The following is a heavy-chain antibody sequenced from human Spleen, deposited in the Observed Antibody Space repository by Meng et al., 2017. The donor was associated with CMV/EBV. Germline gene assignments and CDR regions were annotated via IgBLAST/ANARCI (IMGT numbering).Heavy chain of an antibody. CDR2: ISFDGNNQ. J-gene: IGHJ6*02. CDR3: AREDYYTLTGFYRTRYYSGMDV. Sequence: GGSLRLSCAASGFTFNTYAVHWVRQAPGKGLEWVAVISFDGNNQYVADSVKGRFTITRDNSKNTLYLQMNSLRVEDTAVYYCAREDYYTLTGFYRTRYYSGMDVWGQGTTVTVSS. CDR1: GFTFNTYA. V-gene: IGHV3-30*04. D-gene: IGHD3-9*01.